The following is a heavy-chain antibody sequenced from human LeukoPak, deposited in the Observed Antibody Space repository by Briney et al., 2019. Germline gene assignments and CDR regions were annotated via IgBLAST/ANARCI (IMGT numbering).Heavy chain of an antibody. CDR2: INLNSGGT. D-gene: IGHD6-13*01. V-gene: IGHV1-2*02. J-gene: IGHJ5*02. CDR1: GYIFTGYY. Sequence: ASVKVSCKAFGYIFTGYYMHWVRQAPGQGLEWMGWINLNSGGTKYSQKFQGRVTMTRDTSISTAYMELIRLTSDDTAVYYCARGGRIAASRIVSHWFDPWGQGTLVTVSS. CDR3: ARGGRIAASRIVSHWFDP.